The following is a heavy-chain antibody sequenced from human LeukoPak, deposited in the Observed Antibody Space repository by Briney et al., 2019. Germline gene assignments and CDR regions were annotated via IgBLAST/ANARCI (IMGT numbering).Heavy chain of an antibody. V-gene: IGHV4-39*07. Sequence: SETLSLTCTVSGGSISTSNYYWGWVRQPPGKGLEWIGNIFYSGSTYYSPSLKSRVTISLDTSKNQFSLKLSSVTAADTAVYYCARVRPKQWLGNNWFDPWGQGTLVTVSS. D-gene: IGHD6-19*01. CDR3: ARVRPKQWLGNNWFDP. CDR2: IFYSGST. CDR1: GGSISTSNYY. J-gene: IGHJ5*02.